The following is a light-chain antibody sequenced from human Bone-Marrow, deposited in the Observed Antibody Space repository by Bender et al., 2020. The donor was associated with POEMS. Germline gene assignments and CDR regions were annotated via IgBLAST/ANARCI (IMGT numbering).Light chain of an antibody. J-gene: IGLJ2*01. Sequence: SYELTQPPSVSVSTGQTATITCSGDELGDKFVCWYQQKPDQSPVLVIHQNDKRPSEIPERFSGSNSGNTATLTIRDTQAMDEADYYCQAWDRTTVVFGGGTKLTVL. CDR1: ELGDKF. CDR3: QAWDRTTVV. CDR2: QND. V-gene: IGLV3-1*01.